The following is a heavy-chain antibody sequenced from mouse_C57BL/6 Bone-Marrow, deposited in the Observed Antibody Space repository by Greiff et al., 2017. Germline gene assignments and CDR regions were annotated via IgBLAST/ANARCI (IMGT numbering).Heavy chain of an antibody. CDR3: TGGTTVTDY. D-gene: IGHD1-1*01. V-gene: IGHV6-3*01. Sequence: EVMLVESGGGLVQPGGSMKLSCVASGFTFSNYWMNWVRQSPEKGLEWVAQIRLKSDNYATHYAESVKGRFTISSDDSKSSVYLQMNNLRAEDTGIYCCTGGTTVTDYWGQGTTLTVSS. CDR2: IRLKSDNYAT. CDR1: GFTFSNYW. J-gene: IGHJ2*01.